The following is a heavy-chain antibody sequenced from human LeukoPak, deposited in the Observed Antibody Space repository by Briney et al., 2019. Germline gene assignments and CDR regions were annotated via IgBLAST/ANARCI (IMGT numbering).Heavy chain of an antibody. Sequence: TSETLSLTCTVSGDSISSGDYYWSWIRQPAGKGLEWIGRISSSGSTNYNPSLKSRVTISVDTSKNQFSLKLSSVTAADTAVYYCASLTSSGWMNIWGQGTLVTVSP. V-gene: IGHV4-61*02. D-gene: IGHD6-19*01. CDR2: ISSSGST. CDR1: GDSISSGDYY. CDR3: ASLTSSGWMNI. J-gene: IGHJ4*02.